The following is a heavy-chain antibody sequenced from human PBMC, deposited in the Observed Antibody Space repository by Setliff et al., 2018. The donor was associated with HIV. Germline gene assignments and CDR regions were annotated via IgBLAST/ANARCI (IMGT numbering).Heavy chain of an antibody. CDR2: IYISGST. CDR3: ARRSIVGSTRGYYYYALDV. J-gene: IGHJ6*02. D-gene: IGHD1-26*01. V-gene: IGHV4-4*09. CDR1: GDSINKYY. Sequence: SETLSLTCTVSGDSINKYYWSWNRQPTGKGLEWIGFIYISGSTMYNPSLKSRVTMSLDTSKNQVSLKLTSVTAADTAVYYCARRSIVGSTRGYYYYALDVWGQGTTVTVSS.